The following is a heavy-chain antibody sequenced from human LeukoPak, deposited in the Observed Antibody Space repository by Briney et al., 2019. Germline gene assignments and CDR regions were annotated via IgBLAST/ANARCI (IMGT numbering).Heavy chain of an antibody. CDR1: GYTFTGYY. J-gene: IGHJ4*02. CDR3: AREGAAEAKNFDY. Sequence: ASVKVSCKASGYTFTGYYIHWMRQAPGQGLEWVGIINLNAVTTRYAQKFQGRITVTRDTSTSTVYMELSSLRSEDTAVYFCAREGAAEAKNFDYWGQGTLVIVSS. V-gene: IGHV1-46*01. CDR2: INLNAVTT. D-gene: IGHD6-25*01.